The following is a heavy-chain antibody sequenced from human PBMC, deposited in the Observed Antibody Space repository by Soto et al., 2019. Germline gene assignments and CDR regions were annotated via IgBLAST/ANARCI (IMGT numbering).Heavy chain of an antibody. CDR3: ARDLMPNDRGLGDLAY. CDR2: LTSKTGEQ. D-gene: IGHD3-22*01. CDR1: GFTFNKYS. Sequence: EVRLVESGGGLVKPGGSLRLSCAASGFTFNKYSMNWVRQAPGKGLEWVASLTSKTGEQYYADSVKGRFIISRDNTNNSLALQVASLRDEDTAVYYCARDLMPNDRGLGDLAYWGQGTLGTVSA. J-gene: IGHJ4*02. V-gene: IGHV3-21*01.